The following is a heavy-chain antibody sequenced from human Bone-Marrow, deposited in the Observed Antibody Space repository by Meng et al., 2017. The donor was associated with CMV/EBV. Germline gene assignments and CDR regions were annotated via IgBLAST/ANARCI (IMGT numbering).Heavy chain of an antibody. Sequence: SETLSLTCTVSGGSISSGDYYWSWIRQPPGKGLEWIGYIYYSGSTYYNPSLKSRVTISVDTSKKQFSLKLSSVTAADTAVYYCARVDGYCSSTSCYGWFDPWGQGTLVTVSS. CDR1: GGSISSGDYY. CDR2: IYYSGST. V-gene: IGHV4-30-4*08. CDR3: ARVDGYCSSTSCYGWFDP. D-gene: IGHD2-2*01. J-gene: IGHJ5*02.